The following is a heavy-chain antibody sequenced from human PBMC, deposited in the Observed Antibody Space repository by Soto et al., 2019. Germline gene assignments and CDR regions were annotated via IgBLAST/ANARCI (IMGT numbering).Heavy chain of an antibody. Sequence: QVHLVQSGAEVKKPGASVKVSCKASGYTFTRNHMHWVRQAPGQGLEWMGFINVATGNTRYSRKFQGRLILTRDTSASTTHLDLSGLTTDDTAVYYCARDSNFASLAAIDYWGQGTPLTVSS. CDR1: GYTFTRNH. V-gene: IGHV1-3*01. CDR3: ARDSNFASLAAIDY. CDR2: INVATGNT. D-gene: IGHD3-16*02. J-gene: IGHJ4*02.